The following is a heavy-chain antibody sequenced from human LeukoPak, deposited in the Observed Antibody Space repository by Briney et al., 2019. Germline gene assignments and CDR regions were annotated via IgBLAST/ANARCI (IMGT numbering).Heavy chain of an antibody. CDR2: ISSSSSHI. J-gene: IGHJ4*02. D-gene: IGHD6-19*01. CDR1: GFTFSSYS. V-gene: IGHV3-21*01. CDR3: ARIDLLAGTDY. Sequence: GGSLRLSCAASGFTFSSYSMNWVRQAPGKGLEWVSSISSSSSHIYYADSVKGRFTISRDNAKNSLYLQMNSLRAEDTAVYYCARIDLLAGTDYWGQGTLVTVSS.